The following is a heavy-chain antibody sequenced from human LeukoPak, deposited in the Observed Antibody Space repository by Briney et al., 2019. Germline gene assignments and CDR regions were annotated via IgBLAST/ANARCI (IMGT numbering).Heavy chain of an antibody. J-gene: IGHJ4*02. CDR2: INHSGST. V-gene: IGHV4-34*01. D-gene: IGHD6-6*01. CDR3: AKDRVGSSFFDY. Sequence: SETLSLTCAVYGGSFSGYYWSWIRQPPGKGLEWIGEINHSGSTNYNPSLKSRVTISLDTSKNQFSLKLTSVTAADTAVYYCAKDRVGSSFFDYWGLGTLVTVSS. CDR1: GGSFSGYY.